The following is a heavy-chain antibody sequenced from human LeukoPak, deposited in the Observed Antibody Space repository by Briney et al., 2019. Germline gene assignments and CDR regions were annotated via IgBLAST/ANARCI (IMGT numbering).Heavy chain of an antibody. CDR3: ARALDRTIAAAAWFDP. CDR2: IYHSGST. V-gene: IGHV4-38-2*02. CDR1: GYSISSGYY. Sequence: SETLSLTCTVSGYSISSGYYWGWIRQPPGKGLEWIGSIYHSGSTNYNPSLKSRVTISVDTSKNQFSLKLSSVTAADTAVYYCARALDRTIAAAAWFDPWGQGALVTVSS. D-gene: IGHD6-13*01. J-gene: IGHJ5*02.